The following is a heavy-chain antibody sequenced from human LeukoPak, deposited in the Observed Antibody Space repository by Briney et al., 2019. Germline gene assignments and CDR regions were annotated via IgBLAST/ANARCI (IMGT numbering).Heavy chain of an antibody. Sequence: PSETLSLTCTVSGGSISSGSYYWSWIRQPAGKGLEWIGRIYTSGSTNYNPSLKSRVTMSVDTSKNQFSLKLSSVAAADTAVYYCARGIDYSNYGGFDYFDYWGQGTLVTVSS. D-gene: IGHD4-11*01. CDR2: IYTSGST. V-gene: IGHV4-61*02. CDR3: ARGIDYSNYGGFDYFDY. J-gene: IGHJ4*02. CDR1: GGSISSGSYY.